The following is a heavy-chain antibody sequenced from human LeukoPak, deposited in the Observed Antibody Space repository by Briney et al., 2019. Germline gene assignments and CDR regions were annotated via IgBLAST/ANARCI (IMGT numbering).Heavy chain of an antibody. D-gene: IGHD3-22*01. CDR3: ALGVVVITHGSMYNWFDP. J-gene: IGHJ5*02. Sequence: PSQTLSLTCAISGDSVSSNSAAWNWIRQSPSRGLEWLGRTYYRSKWYNDYAVSVKSRITINPDTSKNQFSLQLNSVTPENTAVYYCALGVVVITHGSMYNWFDPWGQGTLVTVSS. V-gene: IGHV6-1*01. CDR2: TYYRSKWYN. CDR1: GDSVSSNSAA.